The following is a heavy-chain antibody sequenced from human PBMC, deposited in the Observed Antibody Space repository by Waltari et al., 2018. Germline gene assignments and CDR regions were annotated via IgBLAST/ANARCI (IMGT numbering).Heavy chain of an antibody. CDR2: INPNSGGT. J-gene: IGHJ4*02. V-gene: IGHV1-2*06. CDR1: GYTFTGYY. D-gene: IGHD6-19*01. CDR3: ARVSARLAVAGIAY. Sequence: QVQLVQSGAEVKKPGASVKVSCKASGYTFTGYYMHWVRQAPGQGLEWMGRINPNSGGTNYAKKCQGRVTMTRDTSISTAYMELSRLGSDDTAVYYCARVSARLAVAGIAYWGQGTLVTVSS.